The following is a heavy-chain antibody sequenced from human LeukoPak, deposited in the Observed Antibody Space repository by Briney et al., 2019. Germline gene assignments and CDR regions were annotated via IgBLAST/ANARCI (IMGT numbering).Heavy chain of an antibody. CDR3: ARAGYYDFWSGTREETTYFDY. V-gene: IGHV1-18*01. CDR1: GYTFTSYG. Sequence: ASVKVSCKASGYTFTSYGISWVRQAPGQGLEWMGWISAYNGNTNYAQKLQGRVTMTTDTSTSTAYMELRSLRSDDTAVYYCARAGYYDFWSGTREETTYFDYWGQGTLVTVSS. J-gene: IGHJ4*02. D-gene: IGHD3-3*01. CDR2: ISAYNGNT.